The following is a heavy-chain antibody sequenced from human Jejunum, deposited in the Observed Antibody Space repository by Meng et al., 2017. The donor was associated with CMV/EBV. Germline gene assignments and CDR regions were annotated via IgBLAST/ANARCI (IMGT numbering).Heavy chain of an antibody. J-gene: IGHJ4*02. CDR2: ISTNTGNP. Sequence: QVLLVQCGSEFKKPGASVKVSCKASGYTFTRYPMNWVRQAPGQGLEWMGWISTNTGNPTYAQGFTGRFVFSVDTSVSTAYLQISSLKAEDTAVYYCGTLKYTSGFYGPAYWGQGALVTVSS. CDR1: GYTFTRYP. V-gene: IGHV7-4-1*02. CDR3: GTLKYTSGFYGPAY. D-gene: IGHD6-19*01.